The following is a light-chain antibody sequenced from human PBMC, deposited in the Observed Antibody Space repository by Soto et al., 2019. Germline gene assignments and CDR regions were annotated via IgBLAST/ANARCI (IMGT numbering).Light chain of an antibody. CDR1: SSNIGGNS. CDR2: ADN. J-gene: IGLJ1*01. CDR3: GSWDSSLSAYV. Sequence: QSVMTQPPSVSAAPGQKVTISCSGSSSNIGGNSVSWYQQLPGTAPKLLIYADNKRHSGIPDRFSGSKSGTSATLGITGFQTGDEADYYCGSWDSSLSAYVFGTGTKLTV. V-gene: IGLV1-51*01.